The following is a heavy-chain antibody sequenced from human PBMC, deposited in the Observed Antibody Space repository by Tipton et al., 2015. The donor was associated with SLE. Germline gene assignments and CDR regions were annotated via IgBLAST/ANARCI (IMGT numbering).Heavy chain of an antibody. CDR2: ISNSETT. J-gene: IGHJ5*02. CDR1: GGSISSHY. CDR3: ARHDTNYGRNWFDP. D-gene: IGHD2-8*01. V-gene: IGHV4-59*08. Sequence: TLSLTCTVSGGSISSHYWSWFRQAPGKGLEWIGYISNSETTNYNPSLKSRVTISVDTSKNQFSLKLSSVTAADTAVYYCARHDTNYGRNWFDPWGQGTLVTVSS.